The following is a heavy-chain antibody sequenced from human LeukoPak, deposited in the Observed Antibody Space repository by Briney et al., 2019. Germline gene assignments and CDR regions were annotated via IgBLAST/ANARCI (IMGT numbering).Heavy chain of an antibody. D-gene: IGHD6-13*01. CDR3: ARESIAAAAPGIGWFDP. Sequence: PGGSLRLSCAASGFTVSSNYMSWVRQAPGEGLEWVSVIYSGGSTYYADSVKVRFTISRDNSKNTLYLQMNSLRAEDTAVYYCARESIAAAAPGIGWFDPWGQGTLVTVSS. CDR2: IYSGGST. V-gene: IGHV3-66*01. J-gene: IGHJ5*02. CDR1: GFTVSSNY.